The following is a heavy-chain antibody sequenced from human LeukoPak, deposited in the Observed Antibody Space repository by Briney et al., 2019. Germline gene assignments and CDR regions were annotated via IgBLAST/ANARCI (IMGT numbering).Heavy chain of an antibody. CDR2: ILSSGST. Sequence: PSETLSLTCTVSGGSISTYYWSWIRQPAGKGLEYIGRILSSGSTNYNPSLKSRVTMSVDTSKNQFSLKLASVTAADTAVYYCARDEVGYCRRTSCSPFDYWGQGTLVTVSS. D-gene: IGHD2-2*01. J-gene: IGHJ4*02. CDR1: GGSISTYY. CDR3: ARDEVGYCRRTSCSPFDY. V-gene: IGHV4-4*07.